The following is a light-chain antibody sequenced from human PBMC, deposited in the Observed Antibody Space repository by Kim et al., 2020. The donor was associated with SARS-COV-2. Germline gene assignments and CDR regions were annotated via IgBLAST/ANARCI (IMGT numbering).Light chain of an antibody. V-gene: IGLV3-19*01. J-gene: IGLJ2*01. CDR3: NSRDSSGNHVV. CDR2: GKN. Sequence: SSELTQDPAVSVALGQTVRITCQGDSLRSYYASWYQQKPGQAPVLVIYGKNNRHSGIPDRFSVSSSGNTASLTITGAQAEDEADYYCNSRDSSGNHVVFGGETQLT. CDR1: SLRSYY.